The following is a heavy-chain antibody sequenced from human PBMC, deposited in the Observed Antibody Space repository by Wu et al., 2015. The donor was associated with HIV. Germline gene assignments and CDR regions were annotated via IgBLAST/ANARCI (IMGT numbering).Heavy chain of an antibody. CDR1: GDTFKYYA. CDR2: IIPMLGIA. Sequence: QVQLVQSGAEVKKPGSSVKVSCKTSGDTFKYYAMNWVRQAPGQGLEWMGRIIPMLGIANYTQIFQGRFTITADKFTNTAYMELSSLRSEDTAVYYCAINTDSVATSLYSLGVWGQGTVVTVSS. CDR3: AINTDSVATSLYSLGV. J-gene: IGHJ6*02. V-gene: IGHV1-69*04. D-gene: IGHD5-12*01.